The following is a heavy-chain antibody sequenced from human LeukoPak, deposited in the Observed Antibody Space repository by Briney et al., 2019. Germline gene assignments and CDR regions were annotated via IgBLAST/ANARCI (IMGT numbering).Heavy chain of an antibody. CDR2: ILYDGSKK. CDR1: GFTFTNYN. D-gene: IGHD3-9*01. J-gene: IGHJ3*02. Sequence: GRALRLSCAASGFTFTNYNMHWVRQTPGKGLQWVAAILYDGSKKYYADSVKGRFSVYRDNSNYTLYLQMNSLKTEDTAVYSCANFDGDSQAFHIWGQGTMVTISS. CDR3: ANFDGDSQAFHI. V-gene: IGHV3-30*18.